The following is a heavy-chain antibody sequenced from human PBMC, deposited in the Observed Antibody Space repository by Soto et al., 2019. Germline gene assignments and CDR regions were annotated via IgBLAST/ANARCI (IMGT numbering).Heavy chain of an antibody. J-gene: IGHJ4*02. V-gene: IGHV3-33*01. CDR1: GFTFSSYG. Sequence: GGSLRLSCAASGFTFSSYGMHWVRQAPGKGLEWVAVIWYDGSNKYYADSVKGRFTISRDNSKNTLYLQMNSLRAEDTAVYYCARGGDIVVVPVALDYWGQGTLVTVSS. CDR3: ARGGDIVVVPVALDY. CDR2: IWYDGSNK. D-gene: IGHD2-2*01.